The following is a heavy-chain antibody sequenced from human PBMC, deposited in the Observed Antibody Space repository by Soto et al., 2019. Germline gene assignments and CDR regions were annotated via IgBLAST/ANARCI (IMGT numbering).Heavy chain of an antibody. D-gene: IGHD6-13*01. V-gene: IGHV1-58*01. Sequence: GASVKVSCKASGFTSTSSAVQWVRQARGQRLEWIGWIVVGSGNTNYAQKFQERVTITRDMSTSTAYLELSSLRSEDTAVYYCAAGGGSSSWYWMSWYYGMDVWGQGTTVTVSS. CDR1: GFTSTSSA. J-gene: IGHJ6*02. CDR2: IVVGSGNT. CDR3: AAGGGSSSWYWMSWYYGMDV.